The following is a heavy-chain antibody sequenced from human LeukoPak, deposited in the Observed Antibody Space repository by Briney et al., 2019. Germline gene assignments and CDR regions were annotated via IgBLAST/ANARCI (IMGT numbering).Heavy chain of an antibody. CDR2: INPHSGGT. CDR1: GYTFTDYY. V-gene: IGHV1-2*02. J-gene: IGHJ3*01. D-gene: IGHD1-26*01. Sequence: ASVKVSCKASGYTFTDYYIHWVRQAPEQAPECVGWINPHSGGTNYAQKFRGRVTMTRDTSLSEAYMEVRGLTLDDTAVFYCARVYRQYDGFDVWGQGTLVIVSS. CDR3: ARVYRQYDGFDV.